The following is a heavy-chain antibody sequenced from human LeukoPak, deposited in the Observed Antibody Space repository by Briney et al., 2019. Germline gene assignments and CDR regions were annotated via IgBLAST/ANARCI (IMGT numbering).Heavy chain of an antibody. Sequence: GGTLRLSCAASGLTVSSLYMSWVRHPPAKGLEWVSVISSGGSTYHADSVKGRFTISRDNSKNTLYLQMNGLRAEDTAVYYCARGAPYCSSTSCYVNWFDRWGQGALVTVSS. V-gene: IGHV3-53*01. J-gene: IGHJ5*02. CDR1: GLTVSSLY. CDR2: ISSGGST. CDR3: ARGAPYCSSTSCYVNWFDR. D-gene: IGHD2-2*01.